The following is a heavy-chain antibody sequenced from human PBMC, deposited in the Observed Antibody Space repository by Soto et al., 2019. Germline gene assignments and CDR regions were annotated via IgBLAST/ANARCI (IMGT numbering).Heavy chain of an antibody. CDR2: IYYSGTT. CDR3: ARARSAPPFDL. CDR1: GGSISSGDYY. Sequence: QVQMQESGPGLVKPSQTLSLTCTVSGGSISSGDYYWRWLRQPPGKGLEWIGYIYYSGTTYYNPSLKSRVTIAVETSKNQFSSKLSSVTAADTAVDYCARARSAPPFDLWGRGTLVTVSS. J-gene: IGHJ2*01. D-gene: IGHD3-3*01. V-gene: IGHV4-30-4*01.